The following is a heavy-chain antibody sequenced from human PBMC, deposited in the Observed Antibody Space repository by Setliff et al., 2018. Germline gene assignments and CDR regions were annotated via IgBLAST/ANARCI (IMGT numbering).Heavy chain of an antibody. D-gene: IGHD6-13*01. CDR1: GFTFSNAW. J-gene: IGHJ4*02. V-gene: IGHV3-15*01. CDR2: IKSKTDGGTT. CDR3: TTAPLAAASTC. Sequence: GGSLRLSCAASGFTFSNAWTSWVRQAPGKGLEWVGRIKSKTDGGTTDYAAPVKGRFIISRDDSKNTLYLQMNSLKTEDTAVYYCTTAPLAAASTCWGQGTLVTVSS.